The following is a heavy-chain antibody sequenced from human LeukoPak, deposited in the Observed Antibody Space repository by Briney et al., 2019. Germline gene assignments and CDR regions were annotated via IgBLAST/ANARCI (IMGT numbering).Heavy chain of an antibody. V-gene: IGHV3-23*01. Sequence: GGSLRLSCAASGFTFSSFVMSWVRQAPGKGLERVSGITGGGGTAYYADSVKGRFTISRDNSKNTLYLQMNSLRAEDTAAYYCAKDREITFGGVIVNGGQGTLVTVSS. CDR2: ITGGGGTA. J-gene: IGHJ4*02. CDR1: GFTFSSFV. CDR3: AKDREITFGGVIVN. D-gene: IGHD3-16*02.